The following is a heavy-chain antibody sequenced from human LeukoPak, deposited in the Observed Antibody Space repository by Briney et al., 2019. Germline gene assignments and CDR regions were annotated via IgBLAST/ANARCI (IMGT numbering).Heavy chain of an antibody. Sequence: ASVKVSCKASGGTFSSYAISWVRQAPGQGLEWMGRIIPILGIANYAQKFQGRVTITADESTSTAYMELSSLRSEDTAVYYCARGLLWFGEAEYFQHWGQGTLVTVSS. CDR1: GGTFSSYA. V-gene: IGHV1-69*04. J-gene: IGHJ1*01. CDR3: ARGLLWFGEAEYFQH. D-gene: IGHD3-10*01. CDR2: IIPILGIA.